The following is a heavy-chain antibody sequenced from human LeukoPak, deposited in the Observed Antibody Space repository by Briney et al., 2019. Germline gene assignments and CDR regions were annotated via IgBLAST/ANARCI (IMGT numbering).Heavy chain of an antibody. CDR2: IYYGWST. J-gene: IGHJ4*02. D-gene: IGHD2-15*01. CDR3: ARLLAGCPGGRCRAHFDY. Sequence: SETLSLTCSVSGDSINSNYWSWMRQPPGKGLEWIGYIYYGWSTNYNPSLKSRVSMSVDTSKNQFSLNLSSVTAADTAVYHCARLLAGCPGGRCRAHFDYWGQGTLVTVSS. CDR1: GDSINSNY. V-gene: IGHV4-59*01.